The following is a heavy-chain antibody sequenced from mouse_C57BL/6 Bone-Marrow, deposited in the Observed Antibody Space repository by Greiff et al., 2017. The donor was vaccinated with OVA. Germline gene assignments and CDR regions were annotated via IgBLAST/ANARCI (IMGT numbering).Heavy chain of an antibody. J-gene: IGHJ3*01. CDR3: ATPHYPFAY. V-gene: IGHV1-26*01. CDR1: GYTFTDYY. CDR2: INPNNGGT. Sequence: EVQLQQSGPELVKPGASVKISCKASGYTFTDYYMNWVKQSHGKSLEWIGDINPNNGGTSYNQKFKGKATLTVDKSSSTAYMELRSLTSEDSAFSYCATPHYPFAYWGQGTLVTVSA. D-gene: IGHD1-1*02.